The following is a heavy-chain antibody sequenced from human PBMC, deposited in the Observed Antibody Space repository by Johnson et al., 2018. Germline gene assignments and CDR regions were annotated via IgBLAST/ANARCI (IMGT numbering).Heavy chain of an antibody. J-gene: IGHJ6*04. D-gene: IGHD3-22*01. CDR3: AAPSPQYYYDSSGYYGMYV. CDR2: IYPGDSDT. V-gene: IGHV5-51*01. CDR1: GYSFTSYW. Sequence: VQLVQSGAEVKKPGESLKISCKGSGYSFTSYWIGWVRQMPGKGLEWMGIIYPGDSDTRYSPSFHGQVTISADKSISTAYLQGSSLKASDTAMYYCAAPSPQYYYDSSGYYGMYVWGKGTTVTVSS.